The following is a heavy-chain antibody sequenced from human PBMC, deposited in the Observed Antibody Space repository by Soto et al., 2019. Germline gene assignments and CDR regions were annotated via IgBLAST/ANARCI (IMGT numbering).Heavy chain of an antibody. J-gene: IGHJ4*02. Sequence: QVQLQQSGPGLVKPSQTLSLTCTVSGGSISSGGFYWSWIRQYPGKGLEWIGYIYHSGSTYYNPSHKGRLSMSMDTSKNQFSLKLSSVTAADTALYFCARGGDSYTIFDYWGQGTRVTVSS. CDR1: GGSISSGGFY. V-gene: IGHV4-31*03. CDR3: ARGGDSYTIFDY. D-gene: IGHD5-18*01. CDR2: IYHSGST.